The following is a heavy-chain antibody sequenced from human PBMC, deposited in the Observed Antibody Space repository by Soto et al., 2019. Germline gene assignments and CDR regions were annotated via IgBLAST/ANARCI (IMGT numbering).Heavy chain of an antibody. CDR1: EFTFSSYA. Sequence: GGSLRLSCAASEFTFSSYAMSWVRQAPGKGLEWVSAISGNGGSTYYADSVKGRFTISRDNSKNMLFLQINSLRDDDSAVYYCAKRPASIITFDYWGQGTPVTVSS. CDR3: AKRPASIITFDY. J-gene: IGHJ4*02. CDR2: ISGNGGST. D-gene: IGHD2-2*01. V-gene: IGHV3-23*01.